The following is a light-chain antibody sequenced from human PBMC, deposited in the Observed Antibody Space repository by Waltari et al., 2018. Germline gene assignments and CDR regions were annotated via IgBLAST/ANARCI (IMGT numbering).Light chain of an antibody. J-gene: IGKJ1*01. CDR1: QSVSTSY. V-gene: IGKV3-20*01. CDR2: GAS. Sequence: EIVSPRPQGTLALPPGERATFSCRASQSVSTSYLAWYQQKPGQAPRLLIYGASSRATGIPDRFSGSGSGTDFTLTISRLEPEDFAVYYCQQYGSSPPWTFGQGTKVEIK. CDR3: QQYGSSPPWT.